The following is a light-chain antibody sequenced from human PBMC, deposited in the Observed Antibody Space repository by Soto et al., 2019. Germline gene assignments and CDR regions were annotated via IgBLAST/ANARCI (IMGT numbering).Light chain of an antibody. CDR1: QSVSSTY. CDR2: GAS. V-gene: IGKV3-20*01. J-gene: IGKJ5*01. CDR3: QQSGNSPLT. Sequence: EIVLTQSPGTLSLSSGERATLSRRASQSVSSTYLAWYQQKPGQAPRLLIYGASSRATGIPDRFSGSGSGTDYTLTISRLEPEDFAVYFCQQSGNSPLTFGQGTRLEI.